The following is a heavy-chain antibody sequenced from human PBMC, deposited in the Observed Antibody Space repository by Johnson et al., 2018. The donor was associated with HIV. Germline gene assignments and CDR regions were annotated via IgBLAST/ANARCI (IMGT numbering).Heavy chain of an antibody. CDR1: GFTFSSYW. CDR2: IKQDGSEK. D-gene: IGHD1-7*01. CDR3: ARASNYEYDAFDI. J-gene: IGHJ3*02. Sequence: VQLVESGGGLIQPGGSLRLSCAASGFTFSSYWMSWVRQAPGKGLEWVANIKQDGSEKYYADSVTGRFTVSRDNSKHTLYLQMTSLRAGDTAVYYCARASNYEYDAFDIWGQGTMVTVSS. V-gene: IGHV3-7*01.